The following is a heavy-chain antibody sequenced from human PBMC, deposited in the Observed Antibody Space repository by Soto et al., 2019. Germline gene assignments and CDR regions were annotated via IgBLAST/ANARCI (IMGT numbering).Heavy chain of an antibody. D-gene: IGHD4-17*01. CDR1: GGSISSGGYS. CDR2: IYHSGST. CDR3: ARLEYGDYFDY. J-gene: IGHJ4*02. V-gene: IGHV4-30-2*01. Sequence: SETLSLTCAVSGGSISSGGYSWSWIRQPPGKGLEWIGYIYHSGSTYYNPSLKSRVTISVDRSKNQFSLKLSSVTAADTAVYYCARLEYGDYFDYWGQGTLVTVSP.